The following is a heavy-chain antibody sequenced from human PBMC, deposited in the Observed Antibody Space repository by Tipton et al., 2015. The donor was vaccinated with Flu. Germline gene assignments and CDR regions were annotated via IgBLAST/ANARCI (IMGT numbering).Heavy chain of an antibody. D-gene: IGHD7-27*01. J-gene: IGHJ4*02. V-gene: IGHV3-30*03. Sequence: SLRLSCAASGFTFSSYGIHWVRQAPGKGLEWVAVISSDGSIEYYADSVKGRFTISRDNSKNTLYLLMNSLRPEDTAVYYCATLTGDDYWGQGIMVTVSS. CDR2: ISSDGSIE. CDR3: ATLTGDDY. CDR1: GFTFSSYG.